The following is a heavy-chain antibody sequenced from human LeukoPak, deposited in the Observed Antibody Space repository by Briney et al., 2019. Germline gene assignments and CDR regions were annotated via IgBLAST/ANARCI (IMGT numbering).Heavy chain of an antibody. CDR3: ARDPLRRGTSYLDN. J-gene: IGHJ4*02. D-gene: IGHD1-26*01. Sequence: GGSLRLSCAASGFTLTSFGFDWVRQAPGKGLEWLAIVSLERNDKYYADSVKGRFTISGDESKNTLYLQMNSLRSEDTAVYYCARDPLRRGTSYLDNWGQGTLVTVAS. V-gene: IGHV3-30*03. CDR2: VSLERNDK. CDR1: GFTLTSFG.